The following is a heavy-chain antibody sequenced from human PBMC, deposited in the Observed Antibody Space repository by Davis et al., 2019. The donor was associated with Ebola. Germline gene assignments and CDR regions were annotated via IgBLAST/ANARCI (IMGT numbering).Heavy chain of an antibody. D-gene: IGHD6-19*01. CDR1: GFIFSNYA. Sequence: GESLKISCAASGFIFSNYAMSWVRQAPGKGLEWVSGITGSGGGTYYADSLKGRFTISRDNSKNTLYLQMNSLRAEDTAVYYCARDAPYSSGYDYWGQGTLVTVSS. CDR2: ITGSGGGT. V-gene: IGHV3-23*01. J-gene: IGHJ4*02. CDR3: ARDAPYSSGYDY.